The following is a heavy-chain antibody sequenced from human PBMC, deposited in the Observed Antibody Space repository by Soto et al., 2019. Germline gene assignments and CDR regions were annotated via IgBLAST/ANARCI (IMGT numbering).Heavy chain of an antibody. CDR3: ARGVYYYDSSGYYYRGYYFDY. V-gene: IGHV3-33*01. J-gene: IGHJ4*02. Sequence: GGSLRLSCAASGFTFSSYGMHWVRQAPGKGLEWVAVIWYDGSNKYYADSVKGRFTISRDNSKNTLYLQMNSLRAEDTAVYYCARGVYYYDSSGYYYRGYYFDYWGQGTLVTVSS. D-gene: IGHD3-22*01. CDR1: GFTFSSYG. CDR2: IWYDGSNK.